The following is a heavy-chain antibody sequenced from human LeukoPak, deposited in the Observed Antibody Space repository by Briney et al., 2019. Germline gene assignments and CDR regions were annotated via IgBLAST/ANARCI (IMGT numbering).Heavy chain of an antibody. V-gene: IGHV4-61*02. Sequence: KTSETLSLTCTVSGGSISSGSYYWSWIRQPAGKGLEWIGRIYTSGSTNYNPSLKSRVTISVDTSKNQFSLKLSSVTAADTAVYYCARGVTINLYGDYEGFDPWGQGTLVTVSS. J-gene: IGHJ5*02. CDR2: IYTSGST. CDR3: ARGVTINLYGDYEGFDP. D-gene: IGHD4-17*01. CDR1: GGSISSGSYY.